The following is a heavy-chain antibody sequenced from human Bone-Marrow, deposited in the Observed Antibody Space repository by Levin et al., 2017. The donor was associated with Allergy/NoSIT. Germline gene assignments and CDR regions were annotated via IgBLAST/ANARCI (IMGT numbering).Heavy chain of an antibody. D-gene: IGHD3-3*01. CDR3: ASGRSGGNLEVWRGSIDY. J-gene: IGHJ4*02. CDR2: IWLDGRKV. CDR1: GFSFSGSG. V-gene: IGHV3-33*03. Sequence: GGSLRLSCAASGFSFSGSGMHWVRQAPGKGLEWVSIIWLDGRKVYYADSMKGRFVVSRDNSKNTLYLQMNSLRAEDTAFYYCASGRSGGNLEVWRGSIDYWGPGTLVSVSS.